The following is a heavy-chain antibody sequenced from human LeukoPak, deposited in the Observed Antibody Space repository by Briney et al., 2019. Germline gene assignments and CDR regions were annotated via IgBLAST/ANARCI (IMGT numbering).Heavy chain of an antibody. V-gene: IGHV4-34*01. CDR1: GGSFSGHY. CDR2: STHSGST. D-gene: IGHD2-2*01. J-gene: IGHJ5*02. CDR3: ARGQTGAAALDL. Sequence: SETLSLTCAVYGGSFSGHYWTWIRQPPGKGLEWIGESTHSGSTNYNPSLKSRVSISVDTSKNQFSLKLTSVTAADTAVYYCARGQTGAAALDLWGPGSLVTVSS.